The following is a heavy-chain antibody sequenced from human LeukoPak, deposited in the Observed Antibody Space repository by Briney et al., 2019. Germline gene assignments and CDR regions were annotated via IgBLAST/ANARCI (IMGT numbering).Heavy chain of an antibody. V-gene: IGHV3-30*18. D-gene: IGHD4-17*01. J-gene: IGHJ4*02. CDR3: AKDSSNYGDSSNSLDY. CDR2: ISYDGSNK. CDR1: GFTFSSYG. Sequence: GGSLRLSCAASGFTFSSYGMHWVRQAPGEGLEWVAVISYDGSNKYYADSVKGRFTISRDNSKNTLYLQMNSLRAEDTAVYYCAKDSSNYGDSSNSLDYWGQGTLVTVSS.